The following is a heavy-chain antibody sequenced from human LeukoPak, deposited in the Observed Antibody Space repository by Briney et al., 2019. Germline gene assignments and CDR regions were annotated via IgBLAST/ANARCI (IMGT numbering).Heavy chain of an antibody. CDR2: IIPILGIA. V-gene: IGHV1-69*04. CDR1: GGTFSSYA. D-gene: IGHD2-2*01. J-gene: IGHJ3*02. CDR3: ARAPARTTYAFDI. Sequence: SVKVSCKASGGTFSSYAISWVRQAPGQGLEWMGRIIPILGIANYAQKFQGRVTITADKSTSTAYMELSSLRSEDTAVYYCARAPARTTYAFDIWGQGTMVTVSS.